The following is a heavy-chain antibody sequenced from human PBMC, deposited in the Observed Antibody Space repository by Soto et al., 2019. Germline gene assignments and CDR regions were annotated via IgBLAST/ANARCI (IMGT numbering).Heavy chain of an antibody. CDR3: ARDFVVGGPTINYYYGMDV. J-gene: IGHJ6*02. CDR2: IYSAGNT. V-gene: IGHV3-66*01. D-gene: IGHD1-26*01. CDR1: GFTVSSNY. Sequence: AASGFTVSSNYMSWVRQAPGKGLEWISIIYSAGNTYYADSVKGRFTISRDNSKNTLYLQMNSLGAEDTAVYYCARDFVVGGPTINYYYGMDVWGQGTTVTFSS.